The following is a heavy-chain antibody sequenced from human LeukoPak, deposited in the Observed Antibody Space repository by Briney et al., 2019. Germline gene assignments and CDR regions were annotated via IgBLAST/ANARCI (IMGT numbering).Heavy chain of an antibody. CDR1: GVSISSSNW. D-gene: IGHD3-22*01. Sequence: SETLSLTCAVSGVSISSSNWWSWVRQPPGKGLEWIGEIYHSGSTNYNPSLKSRVTISVDKSKNQFSLKLSSVTAADTAVYYCARVDDSSGYYSAFDIWGQGTMVTVSS. CDR2: IYHSGST. J-gene: IGHJ3*02. V-gene: IGHV4-4*02. CDR3: ARVDDSSGYYSAFDI.